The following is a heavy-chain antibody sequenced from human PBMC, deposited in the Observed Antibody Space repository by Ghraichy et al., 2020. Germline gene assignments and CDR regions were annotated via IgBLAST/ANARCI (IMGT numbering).Heavy chain of an antibody. CDR2: ISSSGSTI. D-gene: IGHD6-13*01. Sequence: GESLNISCAASGFTFSDYYMSWIRQAPGKGLEWVSYISSSGSTIYYADSVKGRFTISRDNAKNSLYLQMNSLRAEDTAVYYCARPHTIGSSWYYYYYGMDVWGQGTTVTVSS. V-gene: IGHV3-11*01. J-gene: IGHJ6*02. CDR3: ARPHTIGSSWYYYYYGMDV. CDR1: GFTFSDYY.